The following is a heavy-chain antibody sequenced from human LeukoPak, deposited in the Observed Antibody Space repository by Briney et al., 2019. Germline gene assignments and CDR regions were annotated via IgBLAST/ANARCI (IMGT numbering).Heavy chain of an antibody. J-gene: IGHJ5*02. CDR2: ISSNGGST. CDR3: VKSMVRGINWFDP. CDR1: GFTFSSYA. Sequence: GGSLRLSCSASGFTFSSYAMHWVRQAPGKGLEYVSAISSNGGSTYYADSVKGRFTISRDNSKNTLYLQMGSLRAEDTAVYYCVKSMVRGINWFDPWGQGTLVTVSS. V-gene: IGHV3-64D*06. D-gene: IGHD3-10*01.